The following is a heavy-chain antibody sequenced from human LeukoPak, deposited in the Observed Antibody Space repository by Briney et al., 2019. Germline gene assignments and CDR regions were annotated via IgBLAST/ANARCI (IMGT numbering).Heavy chain of an antibody. V-gene: IGHV3-15*01. Sequence: PGGSLRLSCAACGFTFTNAWMSWVRQAPGKGLEWVGRINRKTEGGTTDYAAPVKGRFTISRDDSENTLYLQMNSLKIEDTAVHYCTPGWFDPWGQGTLVTVSS. CDR1: GFTFTNAW. CDR2: INRKTEGGTT. CDR3: TPGWFDP. J-gene: IGHJ5*02.